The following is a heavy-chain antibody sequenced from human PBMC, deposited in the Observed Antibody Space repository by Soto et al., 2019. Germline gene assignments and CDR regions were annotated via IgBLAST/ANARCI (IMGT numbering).Heavy chain of an antibody. CDR3: AVLMITLGGVIVQNTFDY. D-gene: IGHD3-16*02. CDR1: GYTFTSYG. J-gene: IGHJ4*02. V-gene: IGHV1-18*01. CDR2: ISAYNGNT. Sequence: ASVNVSCKASGYTFTSYGISWVRQAPGQGLEWMGWISAYNGNTNYAQKLQCRVTMTTDTSTSTAYMELRSLRSDDTAVYYCAVLMITLGGVIVQNTFDYWGQGTLVTVSS.